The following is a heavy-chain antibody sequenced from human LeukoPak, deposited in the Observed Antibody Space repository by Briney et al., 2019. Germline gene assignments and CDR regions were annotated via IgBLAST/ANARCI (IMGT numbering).Heavy chain of an antibody. CDR1: GFTFSTYA. CDR2: IRYDGSNK. Sequence: PGRSLRLSCAASGFTFSTYAMHWVRQAPGKGLEWVAFIRYDGSNKYYADSVKGRFTISRDNSKNTLYLQMNSLRAEDTAVYYCAKDLDWLLRAPRGSGADYWGQGTLVTVSS. CDR3: AKDLDWLLRAPRGSGADY. J-gene: IGHJ4*02. V-gene: IGHV3-30*02. D-gene: IGHD3-9*01.